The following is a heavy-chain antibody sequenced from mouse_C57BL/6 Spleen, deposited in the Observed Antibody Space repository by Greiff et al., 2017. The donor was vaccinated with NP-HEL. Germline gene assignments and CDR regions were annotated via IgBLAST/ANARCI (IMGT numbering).Heavy chain of an antibody. CDR3: ARRGVYDYDYAKDY. D-gene: IGHD2-4*01. CDR2: INPSTGGT. J-gene: IGHJ4*01. Sequence: VHVKQSGPELVKPGASVKISCKASGYSFTGYYMNWVKQSPEKSLEWIGEINPSTGGTTYNQKFKAKATVTVDQSSRTAYMQIKSLTSEDTAVYYCARRGVYDYDYAKDYWGQGTSVTVSS. V-gene: IGHV1-42*01. CDR1: GYSFTGYY.